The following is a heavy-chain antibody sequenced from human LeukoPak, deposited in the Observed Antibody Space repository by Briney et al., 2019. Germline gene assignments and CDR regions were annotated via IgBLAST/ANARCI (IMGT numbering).Heavy chain of an antibody. CDR3: ARERGGYDWPNYYYYGMDV. CDR1: GFTFSSYA. J-gene: IGHJ6*02. Sequence: GRSLRLSCAASGFTFSSYAMHWVRQAPGKGLEWVAAISYDGSNKYYADSVKGRFTISRDNSKNTLYLQMNSLRAEDTAVYYCARERGGYDWPNYYYYGMDVWGQGTTVTVSS. CDR2: ISYDGSNK. D-gene: IGHD5-12*01. V-gene: IGHV3-30-3*01.